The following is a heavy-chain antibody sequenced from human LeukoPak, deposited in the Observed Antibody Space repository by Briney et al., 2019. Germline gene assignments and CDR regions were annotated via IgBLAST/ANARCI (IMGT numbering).Heavy chain of an antibody. CDR1: GGSISSYY. Sequence: SETLSLTCTVSGGSISSYYWSWIRQPPGKGLEWIGYIYYSGSTNYNPSLKSRVTISVDTSKNQFSLKLSSVTAADTAVYYCASIAVAGEYFQHWGQGTLVTVSS. D-gene: IGHD6-19*01. V-gene: IGHV4-59*08. J-gene: IGHJ1*01. CDR3: ASIAVAGEYFQH. CDR2: IYYSGST.